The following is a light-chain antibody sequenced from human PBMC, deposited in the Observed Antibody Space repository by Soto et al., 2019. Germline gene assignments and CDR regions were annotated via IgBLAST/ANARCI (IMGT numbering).Light chain of an antibody. CDR3: QQYNNWPYT. Sequence: EIAMTQSPATLSVSPEERGTLSCRASQSVSSNLAWYQQKPGQAPRLLIYAASARATGIPARFSGSGSGTDFTLTISSLQSEDFAVYYCQQYNNWPYTFGQETKVDVK. J-gene: IGKJ2*01. CDR1: QSVSSN. CDR2: AAS. V-gene: IGKV3-15*01.